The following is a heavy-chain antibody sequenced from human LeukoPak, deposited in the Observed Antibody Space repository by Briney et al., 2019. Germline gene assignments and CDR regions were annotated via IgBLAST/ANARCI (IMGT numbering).Heavy chain of an antibody. CDR2: TYYKSKWYN. CDR3: TRWSIVGATKGFDY. CDR1: GDSVSSNSAA. Sequence: SQTLSLTCAISGDSVSSNSAAWNWIRQSPSRGLEWLGRTYYKSKWYNDYAVSVKSRITINPDTSKNQFSLHLNSVTPEDTSVYYRTRWSIVGATKGFDYWGQGTLVTVSS. J-gene: IGHJ4*02. V-gene: IGHV6-1*01. D-gene: IGHD1-26*01.